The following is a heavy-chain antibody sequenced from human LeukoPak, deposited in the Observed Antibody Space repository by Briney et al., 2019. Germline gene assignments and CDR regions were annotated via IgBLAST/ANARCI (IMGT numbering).Heavy chain of an antibody. CDR3: ASGPDSSTWSYY. J-gene: IGHJ4*02. CDR2: IDSGGSGGST. D-gene: IGHD6-13*01. V-gene: IGHV3-53*01. CDR1: GLSVSAYY. Sequence: QPGGSLRLSCAASGLSVSAYYMSWVRQAPGKGLEWVSVIDSGGSGGSTYYADSVKGRFTISRDNSKNTLFLQMNSLRAEDTAVYYCASGPDSSTWSYYWGQGTLVTVSS.